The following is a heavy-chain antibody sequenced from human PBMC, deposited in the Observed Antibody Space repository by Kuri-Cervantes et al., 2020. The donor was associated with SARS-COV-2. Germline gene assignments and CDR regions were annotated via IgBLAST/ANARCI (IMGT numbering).Heavy chain of an antibody. J-gene: IGHJ6*02. CDR2: INSDGSST. V-gene: IGHV3-74*01. CDR3: ATLDSMDV. Sequence: GESLKISCAASGFTFGSYWMHWVRQAPGKGLVWVSRINSDGSSTSYADSVKGRFTISRDNAKNTLYLQMNSLRAEDTAVYYCATLDSMDVWGQGTTVTVSS. D-gene: IGHD1-1*01. CDR1: GFTFGSYW.